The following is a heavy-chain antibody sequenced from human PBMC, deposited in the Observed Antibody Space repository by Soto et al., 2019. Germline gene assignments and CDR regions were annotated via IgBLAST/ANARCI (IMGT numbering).Heavy chain of an antibody. J-gene: IGHJ5*02. CDR1: GYTFTSYY. CDR2: INPSGGST. CDR3: ARGGGLQSHAKNNWFDP. V-gene: IGHV1-46*01. Sequence: ASVKVSCKASGYTFTSYYMHWVRQAPGQGLEWMGIINPSGGSTSYAQKFQGRVTMTRDTSTSTVYMELSSLRSEDTAVYYCARGGGLQSHAKNNWFDPWGQGTLVTVSS. D-gene: IGHD3-10*01.